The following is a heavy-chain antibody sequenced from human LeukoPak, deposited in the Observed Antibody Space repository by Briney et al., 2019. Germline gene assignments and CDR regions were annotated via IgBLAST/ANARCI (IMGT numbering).Heavy chain of an antibody. Sequence: GSFRLSCAASGFSFSSYGMHWVRQAPGKGLEWVAVISDDGSNKYYADSVKGRFTISRDTSKNTLYLHMNSLRAEDTAVYYCAKDHGYSSSWYAVDYWGQGTLVTVSS. CDR2: ISDDGSNK. CDR3: AKDHGYSSSWYAVDY. V-gene: IGHV3-30*18. D-gene: IGHD6-13*01. J-gene: IGHJ4*02. CDR1: GFSFSSYG.